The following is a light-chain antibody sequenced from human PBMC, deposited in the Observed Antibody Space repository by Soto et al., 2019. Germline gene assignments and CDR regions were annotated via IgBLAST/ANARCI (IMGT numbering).Light chain of an antibody. Sequence: EIVMTQSPATLSVSPGERATLSCRASQSVSSSLAWYQQKPGQAPRLLIYGASTRATGIPARFSGSGSGTEFTLTISSLQSEDFAVYYCQQYNNWRLTFGGGTKVDIK. CDR1: QSVSSS. V-gene: IGKV3-15*01. CDR2: GAS. J-gene: IGKJ4*01. CDR3: QQYNNWRLT.